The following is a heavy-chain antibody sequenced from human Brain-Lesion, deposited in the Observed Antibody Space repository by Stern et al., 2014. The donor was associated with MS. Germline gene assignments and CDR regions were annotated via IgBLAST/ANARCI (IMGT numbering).Heavy chain of an antibody. Sequence: VQLVQSGGGVVQPGRSLRLSCAASGFTFRNYGMHWVRQAPGKGLERVAVISYDGRNKYYADSVKGRFTISRDNSKNTLYLQMHSLRTEDTAVYYCAKGRFPYYYDTSGYYAPLDYWGQGTLVTVSS. CDR2: ISYDGRNK. D-gene: IGHD3-22*01. J-gene: IGHJ4*02. CDR1: GFTFRNYG. V-gene: IGHV3-30*18. CDR3: AKGRFPYYYDTSGYYAPLDY.